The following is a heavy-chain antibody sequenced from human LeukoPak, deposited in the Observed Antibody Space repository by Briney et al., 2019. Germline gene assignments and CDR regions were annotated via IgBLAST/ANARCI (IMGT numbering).Heavy chain of an antibody. Sequence: GGPLRLSCAASGFTFSSYGMHWVRQAPGKGLEWVAFIRYDGSNKYYADSVKGRFTISRDNSKNTLYLQMNSLRAEDTAVYYCARDYDFWSGYYSPTRGYFGYWGQGTLVTVSS. J-gene: IGHJ4*02. D-gene: IGHD3-3*01. CDR1: GFTFSSYG. CDR2: IRYDGSNK. CDR3: ARDYDFWSGYYSPTRGYFGY. V-gene: IGHV3-30*02.